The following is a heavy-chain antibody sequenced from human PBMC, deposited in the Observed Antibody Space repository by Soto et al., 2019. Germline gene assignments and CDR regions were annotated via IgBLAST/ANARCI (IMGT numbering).Heavy chain of an antibody. V-gene: IGHV3-23*01. CDR1: GFTFSGYA. Sequence: VQLFDSGGGLVQPGGSLRLSCAASGFTFSGYALTWVRQAPGKGLEWVSAISGGGDATFYADSVKGRFTISRDNSKNTLYLQMNTLRAEDTAVYYCARKVSGSTGRPDLWYFDLWGRGTLVTVSS. CDR2: ISGGGDAT. CDR3: ARKVSGSTGRPDLWYFDL. J-gene: IGHJ2*01. D-gene: IGHD3-10*01.